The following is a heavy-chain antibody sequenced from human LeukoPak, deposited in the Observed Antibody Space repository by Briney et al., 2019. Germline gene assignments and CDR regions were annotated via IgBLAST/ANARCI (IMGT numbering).Heavy chain of an antibody. D-gene: IGHD3-3*01. V-gene: IGHV3-23*01. J-gene: IGHJ4*02. CDR1: GFTFSSYA. Sequence: GGSLRLSCAASGFTFSSYAMSWVRQAPGKGLGWVSAISGSGGSTYYADSVKGRFTISRDNAKNSLYLQMNSLRAEDTAVYYCARDFLDYDFWSGYWYYWGQGTLVTVSS. CDR2: ISGSGGST. CDR3: ARDFLDYDFWSGYWYY.